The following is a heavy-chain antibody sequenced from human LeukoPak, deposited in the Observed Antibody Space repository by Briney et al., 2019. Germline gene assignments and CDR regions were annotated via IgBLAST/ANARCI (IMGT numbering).Heavy chain of an antibody. D-gene: IGHD1-26*01. V-gene: IGHV4-34*01. CDR2: INHSGST. CDR3: ARGWSGSYYSY. CDR1: GGSFSGYY. Sequence: SETLSLTCAVYGGSFSGYYWSWIRQPPGKGLEWIGEINHSGSTNYNPSLKSRVTISVDTSKNQFSLKLSSVTAADTAVYYCARGWSGSYYSYWGQGTLVTVSS. J-gene: IGHJ4*02.